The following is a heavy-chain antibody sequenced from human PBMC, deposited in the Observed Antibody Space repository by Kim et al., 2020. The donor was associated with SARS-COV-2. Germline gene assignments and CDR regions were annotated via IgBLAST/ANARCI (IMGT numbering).Heavy chain of an antibody. CDR2: ISYDGSNK. D-gene: IGHD3-10*01. CDR3: AKDWNYYGSGSYYIPSC. CDR1: GFTFSSYG. V-gene: IGHV3-30*18. J-gene: IGHJ4*02. Sequence: GGSLRLSCAASGFTFSSYGMHWVRQAPGKGLEWVAVISYDGSNKYYADSVKGRFTISRDNSKNTLYLQMNSLRAEDTAVYYCAKDWNYYGSGSYYIPSCWGQGTLVTVSS.